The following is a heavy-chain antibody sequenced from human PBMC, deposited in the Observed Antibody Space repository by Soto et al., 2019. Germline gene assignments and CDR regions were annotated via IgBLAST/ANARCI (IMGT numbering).Heavy chain of an antibody. D-gene: IGHD3-10*01. Sequence: EVQLVESGGGLVKPGGSLKLSCAASGFTFSSYSMNWVRQAPGKGLEWVSSISSSSSYIYYADSVKGRFTISRDNAKNSLYLQMNSLRAEDTAVYYCARGSGRTQTPNNYMDVWGKGTTVTVSS. V-gene: IGHV3-21*01. CDR1: GFTFSSYS. J-gene: IGHJ6*03. CDR2: ISSSSSYI. CDR3: ARGSGRTQTPNNYMDV.